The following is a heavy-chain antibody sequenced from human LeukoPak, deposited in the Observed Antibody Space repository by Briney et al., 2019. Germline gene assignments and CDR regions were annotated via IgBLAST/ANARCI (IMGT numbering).Heavy chain of an antibody. V-gene: IGHV3-33*01. CDR2: IWYDGSNK. J-gene: IGHJ6*02. CDR1: GFTFSSYG. D-gene: IGHD1-1*01. Sequence: TGGSLRLSCAASGFTFSSYGMHWVRQAPGKGLEWVSVIWYDGSNKYYADSVKGRFTISRDNSKNTLYLQMNSVRAEDTAVYYCARDSQYNRKRDYYYGMDVWGQGTTVTVSS. CDR3: ARDSQYNRKRDYYYGMDV.